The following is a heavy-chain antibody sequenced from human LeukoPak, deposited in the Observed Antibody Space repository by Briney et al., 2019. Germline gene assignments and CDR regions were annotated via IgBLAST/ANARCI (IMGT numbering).Heavy chain of an antibody. CDR2: TYYRSKWYN. D-gene: IGHD4-17*01. CDR3: ARDPQMTPDTWFAP. Sequence: SQTLSLTCAISGDSVSSNSAAWNWIRQSPSRGLEWLGRTYYRSKWYNDYAVSVKSRITINPDTSKNQFSLQLNSVTPEAPAVYYCARDPQMTPDTWFAPWGQGTLVTVSS. V-gene: IGHV6-1*01. J-gene: IGHJ5*02. CDR1: GDSVSSNSAA.